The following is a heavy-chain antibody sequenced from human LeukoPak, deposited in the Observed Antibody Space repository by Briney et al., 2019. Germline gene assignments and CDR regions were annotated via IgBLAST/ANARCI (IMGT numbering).Heavy chain of an antibody. J-gene: IGHJ6*03. Sequence: GGSLRLSCAASGFTFSSYEMNWVRQAPGKGLEWISYISSSGSTIYYADSVKGRFTISRDNAKNSLYLQMNSLRAEDTAVYYCARVTVTTFSPTDYMDVWGKGTTVTISS. CDR1: GFTFSSYE. V-gene: IGHV3-48*03. CDR2: ISSSGSTI. D-gene: IGHD4-17*01. CDR3: ARVTVTTFSPTDYMDV.